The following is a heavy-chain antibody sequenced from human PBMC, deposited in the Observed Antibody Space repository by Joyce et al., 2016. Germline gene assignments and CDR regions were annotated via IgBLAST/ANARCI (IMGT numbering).Heavy chain of an antibody. D-gene: IGHD3-16*01. Sequence: QVQLVQSGAEVKKPGSSVKVSCTTSGGTFSSSAISWVRQAPGQGLEWMGGIIPVFGTTNYAEMFQDRVTITADKATSTAYMELSSLRSEDTAMYYCARGGRGSNRYNWFDPWGQGTLVIVSS. CDR2: IIPVFGTT. CDR3: ARGGRGSNRYNWFDP. CDR1: GGTFSSSA. V-gene: IGHV1-69*06. J-gene: IGHJ5*02.